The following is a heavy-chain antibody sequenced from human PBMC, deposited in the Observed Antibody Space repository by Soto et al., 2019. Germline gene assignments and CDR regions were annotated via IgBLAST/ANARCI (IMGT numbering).Heavy chain of an antibody. V-gene: IGHV4-59*01. D-gene: IGHD3-16*01. Sequence: SETLSLTCSVSGGSISMYYWSWIRQPPGDGLEGIGYIYYSGSTNYNPSLKGRATITLDTSRNHFSLNLRSVTAADTAVYYCARGSTNWASYFDYWGQGLLVTVS. J-gene: IGHJ4*02. CDR1: GGSISMYY. CDR3: ARGSTNWASYFDY. CDR2: IYYSGST.